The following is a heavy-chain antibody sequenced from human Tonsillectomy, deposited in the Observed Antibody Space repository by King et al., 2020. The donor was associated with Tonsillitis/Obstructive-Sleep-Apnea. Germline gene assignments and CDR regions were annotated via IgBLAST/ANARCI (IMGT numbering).Heavy chain of an antibody. CDR3: ARDPGGYKSYFDY. Sequence: QLQESGPGLVKPSETLSLTCTVSGGSMSSYYWSWIRQPPGKGLEWIGYIYYSGSTNYNPSLRSRVTISVDTSKNHFPLKLSSVTAADTAVYYCARDPGGYKSYFDYWGQGTLVTVSS. V-gene: IGHV4-59*01. CDR2: IYYSGST. CDR1: GGSMSSYY. J-gene: IGHJ4*02. D-gene: IGHD5-24*01.